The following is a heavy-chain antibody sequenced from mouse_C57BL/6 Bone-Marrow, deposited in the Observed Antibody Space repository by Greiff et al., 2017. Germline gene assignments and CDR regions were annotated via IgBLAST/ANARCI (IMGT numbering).Heavy chain of an antibody. J-gene: IGHJ2*01. CDR2: IDPADGDT. CDR1: GFTFNDYY. Sequence: VQLQQSGAELVKPGASVKLSCTASGFTFNDYYMHWVKQRPEQGLEWIGRIDPADGDTNYAQKFQGKATITADTSSNTAYLQLSSLTSEDTAVYYCARDCDYCAYWGQGTTITVSA. V-gene: IGHV14-2*01. CDR3: ARDCDYCAY.